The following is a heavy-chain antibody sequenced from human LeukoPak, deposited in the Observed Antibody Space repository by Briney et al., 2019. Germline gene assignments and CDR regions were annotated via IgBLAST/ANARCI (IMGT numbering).Heavy chain of an antibody. D-gene: IGHD4-17*01. J-gene: IGHJ4*02. CDR2: IYYSGST. CDR1: GGSISSSSYY. CDR3: ARPYGDVDY. V-gene: IGHV4-39*01. Sequence: LETLSLTCTVSGGSISSSSYYWGWIRQPPGKGLEWIGSIYYSGSTYYNPSLKSRVTISVDTSKNQFSLKLSSVTAADTAVYYCARPYGDVDYWGQGTLVTVSS.